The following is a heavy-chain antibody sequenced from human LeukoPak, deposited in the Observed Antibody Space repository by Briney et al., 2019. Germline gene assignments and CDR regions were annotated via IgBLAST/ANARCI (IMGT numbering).Heavy chain of an antibody. J-gene: IGHJ1*01. CDR3: ARDLFFSDAGYSSGWRAEYFHH. CDR1: GFTFSSHW. D-gene: IGHD6-19*01. CDR2: INGAGSST. Sequence: GGSLRLSCAASGFTFSSHWMHWVRQAPGKGLVWVSRINGAGSSTSYADSVKGRFTVSRDNAKNTLNLQMNSLRAEDTAVYYCARDLFFSDAGYSSGWRAEYFHHWGQGTLVTVSS. V-gene: IGHV3-74*01.